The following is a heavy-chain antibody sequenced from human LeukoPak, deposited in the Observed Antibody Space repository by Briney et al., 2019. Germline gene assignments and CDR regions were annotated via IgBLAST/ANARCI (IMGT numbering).Heavy chain of an antibody. V-gene: IGHV3-74*01. CDR1: GFTFSSYW. CDR2: INSDGSST. Sequence: PGGSLRLSCAASGFTFSSYWMHWVRQAPGKGLVWVSRINSDGSSTSYADSVKGRFTISRDNAKNTLYLQMNSLRAEDTAVYYCARENEYCSGGSCHRGRSAFDIWGQGTMVTVSS. D-gene: IGHD2-15*01. J-gene: IGHJ3*02. CDR3: ARENEYCSGGSCHRGRSAFDI.